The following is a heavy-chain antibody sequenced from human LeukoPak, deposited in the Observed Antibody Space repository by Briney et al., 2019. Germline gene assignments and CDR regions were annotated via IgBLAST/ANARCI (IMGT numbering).Heavy chain of an antibody. CDR2: IFYSGST. J-gene: IGHJ3*02. D-gene: IGHD3-10*01. V-gene: IGHV4-38-2*02. CDR1: GYSISSGFY. Sequence: PSETLSLTCTVSGYSISSGFYWGWLRPPPGKGLEWTGNIFYSGSTYYSPSLKSRVTISLDTSRNQFYLKLNSVTAADTAVYYCAKSNGYGLVGIWGQGTMVTVSS. CDR3: AKSNGYGLVGI.